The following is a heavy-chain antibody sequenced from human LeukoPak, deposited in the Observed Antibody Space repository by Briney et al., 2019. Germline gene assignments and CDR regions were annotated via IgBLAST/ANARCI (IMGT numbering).Heavy chain of an antibody. Sequence: GGSLRLSCAASGFTFSSYWMSRVRQAPGKGLGWVANMKQDGSEKYYVDSVKGRFTISRDNAKNSLYLQMNSLRAEDTALYYCASGRQLGYWGQGTLVTVSS. V-gene: IGHV3-7*01. J-gene: IGHJ4*02. CDR1: GFTFSSYW. D-gene: IGHD3-16*01. CDR2: MKQDGSEK. CDR3: ASGRQLGY.